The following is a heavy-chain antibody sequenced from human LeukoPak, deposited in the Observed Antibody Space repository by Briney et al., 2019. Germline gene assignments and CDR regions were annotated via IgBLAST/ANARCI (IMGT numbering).Heavy chain of an antibody. J-gene: IGHJ4*02. CDR2: INNDGSGT. D-gene: IGHD4-17*01. Sequence: RGSLRLSCAVAALSLSSLWTCCVRQLPREWLEWVSQINNDGSGTTYADSVKGRFTISRDNAKNTLYLQMNRLTGEDTAVYYCAYSDHFDTWGQGTLVTVSS. CDR3: AYSDHFDT. V-gene: IGHV3-74*01. CDR1: ALSLSSLW.